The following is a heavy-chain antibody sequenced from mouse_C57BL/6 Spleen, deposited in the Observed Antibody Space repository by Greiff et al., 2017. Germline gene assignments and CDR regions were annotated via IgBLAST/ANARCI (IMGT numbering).Heavy chain of an antibody. Sequence: DVHLVESGGGLVQPGGSMKLSCAASGFTFSDAWMDWVRQSPEKGLEWVAEIRNKANNHATYYAESVKGRFTISRDDSKSSVYLQMNSLRAEDTGIYYCTRRQLRPHYYAMDYWGQGTSVTVSS. J-gene: IGHJ4*01. CDR3: TRRQLRPHYYAMDY. CDR1: GFTFSDAW. V-gene: IGHV6-6*01. CDR2: IRNKANNHAT. D-gene: IGHD3-2*02.